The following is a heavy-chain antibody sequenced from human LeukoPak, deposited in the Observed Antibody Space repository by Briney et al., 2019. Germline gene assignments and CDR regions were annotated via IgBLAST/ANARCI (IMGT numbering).Heavy chain of an antibody. V-gene: IGHV3-30*18. CDR1: GFTFSSYG. D-gene: IGHD6-13*01. Sequence: GRSLRLSCAASGFTFSSYGMHWVRQAPGKGLEWVAVISYDGSNKYYADSVKGRFTISRGNSKNTLYLQMNSLRAEDTAVYYCAKPGGGYYYFDYWGQGTLVTVSS. CDR2: ISYDGSNK. CDR3: AKPGGGYYYFDY. J-gene: IGHJ4*02.